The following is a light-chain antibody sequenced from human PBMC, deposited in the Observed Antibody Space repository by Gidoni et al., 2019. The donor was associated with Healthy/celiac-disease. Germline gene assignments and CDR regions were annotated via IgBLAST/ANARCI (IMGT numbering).Light chain of an antibody. V-gene: IGKV1-33*01. CDR2: DAS. Sequence: DIQMTQSPSSLSASVGDRVTITCQASQDISNYLNWYQQKPGKAPQLLIYDASNLEPGVPSRFSGSGSGTDFTFTISSLQPEDIATYYCQQYDNLPFTFGPGTKVDIK. J-gene: IGKJ3*01. CDR3: QQYDNLPFT. CDR1: QDISNY.